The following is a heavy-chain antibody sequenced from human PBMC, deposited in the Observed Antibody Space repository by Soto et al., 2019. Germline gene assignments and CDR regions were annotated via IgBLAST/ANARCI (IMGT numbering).Heavy chain of an antibody. V-gene: IGHV1-18*01. CDR3: ARDVDADFRTDFDY. Sequence: ASVKVSCKTSGHTFTNYGISWVRQAPGQGLEWMGWITTDKGKTTYAQKFQGRVTMTTDTSTSTAYMELRSLRAEDTALYYCARDVDADFRTDFDYWGRGTLVTVSS. CDR2: ITTDKGKT. D-gene: IGHD4-17*01. J-gene: IGHJ4*02. CDR1: GHTFTNYG.